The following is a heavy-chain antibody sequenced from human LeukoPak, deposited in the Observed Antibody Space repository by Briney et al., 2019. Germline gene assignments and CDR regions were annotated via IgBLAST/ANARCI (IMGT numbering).Heavy chain of an antibody. J-gene: IGHJ4*02. CDR3: ARALTTAKEGGY. D-gene: IGHD4-11*01. CDR1: GYTFTGYY. V-gene: IGHV1-46*01. Sequence: ASVKVSCKASGYTFTGYYMHWVRQAPGQGLEWMGIINPSGGSTSYAQKFQGRVTMTRDTSTSTVYMELSSLRSEDTAVYYCARALTTAKEGGYWGQGTLVTVSS. CDR2: INPSGGST.